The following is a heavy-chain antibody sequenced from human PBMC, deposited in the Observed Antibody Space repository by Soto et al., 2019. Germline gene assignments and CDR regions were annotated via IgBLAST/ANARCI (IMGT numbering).Heavy chain of an antibody. CDR1: GFTFSSYA. J-gene: IGHJ6*03. D-gene: IGHD4-17*01. Sequence: EVQLLESGGGLVQPGGSLRLSCAASGFTFSSYAMSWVRQAPGKGLEWVSAISGSGGSTYYADSVKGRFTISRDNSKNTLYLQMNSLRAEGTAVYYCAKAGHYGDPPYYYYYYMDVWGKGTTVTVSS. CDR2: ISGSGGST. V-gene: IGHV3-23*01. CDR3: AKAGHYGDPPYYYYYYMDV.